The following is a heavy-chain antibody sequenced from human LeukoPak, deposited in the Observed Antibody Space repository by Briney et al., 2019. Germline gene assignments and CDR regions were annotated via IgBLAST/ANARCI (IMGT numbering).Heavy chain of an antibody. CDR1: SGSISSSSYY. Sequence: SETLSLTCTVSSGSISSSSYYWGWIRQPPGKGLEWIGSIYYSGSTYYNPSLKSRVTISVDTSKNQFFLKMNSVTAADTAVYYCARHGTCSRARCDRFIDYWGQGTLVTVSS. D-gene: IGHD2/OR15-2a*01. CDR3: ARHGTCSRARCDRFIDY. J-gene: IGHJ4*02. CDR2: IYYSGST. V-gene: IGHV4-39*01.